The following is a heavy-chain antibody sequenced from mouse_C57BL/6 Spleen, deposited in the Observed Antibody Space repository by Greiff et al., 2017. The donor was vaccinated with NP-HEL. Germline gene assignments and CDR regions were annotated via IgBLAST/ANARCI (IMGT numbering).Heavy chain of an antibody. V-gene: IGHV5-12*01. J-gene: IGHJ4*01. D-gene: IGHD1-1*01. CDR2: ISNGGGST. Sequence: DVQLVESGGGLVQPGGSLKLSCAASGFTFSDYYMYWVRQTPEKRLEWVAYISNGGGSTYYPDTVKGRFTISRDNAKNTLYLQMSRLKSEDTAMDYWVGTTVVATDYAMDYWGQGTSLTVSS. CDR1: GFTFSDYY. CDR3: VGTTVVATDYAMDY.